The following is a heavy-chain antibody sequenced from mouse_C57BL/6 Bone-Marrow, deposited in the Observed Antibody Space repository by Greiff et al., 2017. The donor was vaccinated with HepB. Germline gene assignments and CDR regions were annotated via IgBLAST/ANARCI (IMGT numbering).Heavy chain of an antibody. J-gene: IGHJ3*01. CDR1: GFTFSSYG. CDR2: ISSGGSYT. D-gene: IGHD1-1*01. CDR3: ASLHGSRAWFAY. V-gene: IGHV5-6*02. Sequence: DVKLVESGGDLVKPGGSLKLSCAASGFTFSSYGMSWVRQTPDKRLEWVATISSGGSYTYYPDSVKGRFTISRDNAKNTLYLQMSSLKSEDTAMYYCASLHGSRAWFAYWGQGTLVTVSA.